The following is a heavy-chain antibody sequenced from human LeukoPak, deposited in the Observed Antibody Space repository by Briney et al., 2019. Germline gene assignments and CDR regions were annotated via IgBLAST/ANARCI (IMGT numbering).Heavy chain of an antibody. V-gene: IGHV1-8*01. J-gene: IGHJ3*02. Sequence: ASVKVSCKASGYTFTTYDINWVRQTTGQGLEWMGWMNPNSGNTGYARKFQGRVTMTRNTSITTAYMELSSLISEDTAVYYCARGKYYDRYAFDIWGQGTMVTVSS. CDR1: GYTFTTYD. D-gene: IGHD3-16*01. CDR2: MNPNSGNT. CDR3: ARGKYYDRYAFDI.